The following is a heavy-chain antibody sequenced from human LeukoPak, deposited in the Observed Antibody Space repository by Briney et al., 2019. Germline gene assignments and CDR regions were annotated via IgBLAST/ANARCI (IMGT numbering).Heavy chain of an antibody. J-gene: IGHJ5*02. D-gene: IGHD6-13*01. CDR2: IIPIFGTA. CDR1: GGTFSSYA. V-gene: IGHV1-69*13. CDR3: AGSSWEGSWFDP. Sequence: GASVKVSCKASGGTFSSYAISWVRQAPGQGLEWMGGIIPIFGTANYAQKFQGRVTITADESTSTAYMELSSLKASDTAMYYCAGSSWEGSWFDPWGQGTLVTVSS.